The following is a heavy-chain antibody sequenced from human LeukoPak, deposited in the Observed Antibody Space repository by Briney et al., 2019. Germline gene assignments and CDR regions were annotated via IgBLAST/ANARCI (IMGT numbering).Heavy chain of an antibody. D-gene: IGHD6-13*01. CDR3: ARRSWFVDY. V-gene: IGHV4-59*08. CDR2: IYSSGST. CDR1: GGSLSSYY. Sequence: SETLSLTCTVSGGSLSSYYWSWIRQPPGKGLEWIGYIYSSGSTDYNPSLKSRVTISEDTSKNQFSLKLTSVTDADTAVYYCARRSWFVDYWGQGILVTVSS. J-gene: IGHJ4*02.